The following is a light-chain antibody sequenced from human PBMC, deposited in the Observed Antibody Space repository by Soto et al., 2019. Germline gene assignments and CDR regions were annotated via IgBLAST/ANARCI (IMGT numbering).Light chain of an antibody. Sequence: QSFLTQPASVSGSPGRAITISCTGTSSDVGGYNYVSWYQQHPGKAPKLMIYEVSNRPSGVSNRFSGSKSGNTASLTISGLQAEDEADYYCSSYTSSSTEVLGTGTKVTVL. CDR3: SSYTSSSTEV. CDR2: EVS. J-gene: IGLJ1*01. CDR1: SSDVGGYNY. V-gene: IGLV2-14*01.